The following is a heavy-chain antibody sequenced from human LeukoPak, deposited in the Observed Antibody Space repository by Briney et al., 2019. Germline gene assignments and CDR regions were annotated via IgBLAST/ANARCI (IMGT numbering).Heavy chain of an antibody. V-gene: IGHV3-30*03. CDR2: ISYDGSNK. Sequence: GGSLRLSCAASGFTFSSYGMHWVRQAPGKGLEWVAVISYDGSNKYYADSVKGRFTISRDNSKNTLYLQMNSLRAEDTAVYYCARSGYYYYYYYMDVWGKGTTVTVSS. CDR1: GFTFSSYG. D-gene: IGHD3-3*01. J-gene: IGHJ6*03. CDR3: ARSGYYYYYYYMDV.